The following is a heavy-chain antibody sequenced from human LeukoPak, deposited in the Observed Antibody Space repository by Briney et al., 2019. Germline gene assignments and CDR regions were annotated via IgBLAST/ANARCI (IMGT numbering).Heavy chain of an antibody. D-gene: IGHD4-17*01. V-gene: IGHV4-4*09. Sequence: PSETLSLTCTVSGGSISSYYWSWIRQPPGKGLEWIGYIYTSGSTNYNPSLKSRVTISVDTSKNQFSLKLSSATAADTAVYYCARRSLRPEWNRFDPWGQGTLVTVSS. CDR3: ARRSLRPEWNRFDP. CDR1: GGSISSYY. J-gene: IGHJ5*02. CDR2: IYTSGST.